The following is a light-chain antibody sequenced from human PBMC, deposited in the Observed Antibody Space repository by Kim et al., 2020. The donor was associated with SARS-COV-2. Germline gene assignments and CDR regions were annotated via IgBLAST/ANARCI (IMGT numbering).Light chain of an antibody. CDR1: SLRIYS. J-gene: IGLJ1*01. Sequence: LGQTVTNTCQGDSLRIYSASWYQQKPGQAPTLVIFGKNNRPSGIPDRFSGSNSGDTTSLTISGTQAEDDADYYCVSRNSSGNLYVFGPGTKVTDL. V-gene: IGLV3-19*01. CDR3: VSRNSSGNLYV. CDR2: GKN.